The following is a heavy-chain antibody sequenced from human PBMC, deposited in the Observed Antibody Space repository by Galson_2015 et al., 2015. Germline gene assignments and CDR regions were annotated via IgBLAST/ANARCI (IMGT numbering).Heavy chain of an antibody. CDR1: GDSVSSNSAA. Sequence: CAISGDSVSSNSAAWNWIRQSSSRGLEWLGRTYYRSKWYNDYAVSVKSRITINPDTSKNQFSLLLNSVTPEDTAVYYCAREFYGMDVWGQGTMVTVSS. J-gene: IGHJ6*02. CDR3: AREFYGMDV. V-gene: IGHV6-1*01. CDR2: TYYRSKWYN.